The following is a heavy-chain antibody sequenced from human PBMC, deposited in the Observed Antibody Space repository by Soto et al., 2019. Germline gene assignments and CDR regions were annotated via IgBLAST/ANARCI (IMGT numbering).Heavy chain of an antibody. V-gene: IGHV3-73*01. D-gene: IGHD6-13*01. J-gene: IGHJ6*02. CDR3: TRRAAAAAVVPYGMDV. CDR2: IRSKANSYAT. Sequence: GSLRLSGAASGFTFSGSAMHWVRQASGKGLELVGRIRSKANSYATAYAAAVKGRFTISRDDSKNTAYLQMNSLKTEDKAVYYCTRRAAAAAVVPYGMDVWGQGTTVTVSS. CDR1: GFTFSGSA.